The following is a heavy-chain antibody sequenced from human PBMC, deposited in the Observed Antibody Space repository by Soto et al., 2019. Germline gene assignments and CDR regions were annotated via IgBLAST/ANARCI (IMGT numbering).Heavy chain of an antibody. CDR3: AREPYSGYEGRYMDV. CDR1: GGSFSGYY. J-gene: IGHJ6*03. Sequence: SETLSLTCAVYGGSFSGYYWSWIRQPPGKGLEWIGEINHSGSTNYNPSLKSRVTISVDTSKNQFSLKLSSVTAADTAVYYCAREPYSGYEGRYMDVWGKGTTVTVSS. CDR2: INHSGST. D-gene: IGHD5-12*01. V-gene: IGHV4-34*01.